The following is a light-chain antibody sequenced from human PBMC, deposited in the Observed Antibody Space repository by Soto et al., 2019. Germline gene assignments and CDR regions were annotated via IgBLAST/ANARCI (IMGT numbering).Light chain of an antibody. J-gene: IGKJ1*01. CDR1: QSIVTY. Sequence: DIQMTQSPSSLSASVGDRVTITGRASQSIVTYLNWYLQKPGKAPKLLIYAASNLQSGVPSRFSGSGSGTDFTLTISSLQPEDFATYFCQQSYSTPPWTFGQGTKVEIK. V-gene: IGKV1-39*01. CDR2: AAS. CDR3: QQSYSTPPWT.